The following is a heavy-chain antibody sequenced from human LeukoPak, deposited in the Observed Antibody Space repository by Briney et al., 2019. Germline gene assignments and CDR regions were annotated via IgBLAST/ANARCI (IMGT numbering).Heavy chain of an antibody. CDR1: GFTFSSYS. V-gene: IGHV3-21*01. D-gene: IGHD6-19*01. CDR2: ISSSSSYI. Sequence: GGSLRRSCAASGFTFSSYSMNWVRQAPGKGLEWVSSISSSSSYIYYADSVKGRFTISRDNAKNSLYLQMNSLRAEDTAVYYCARDMEFGSGWYVYWGQGTLVTVSS. J-gene: IGHJ4*02. CDR3: ARDMEFGSGWYVY.